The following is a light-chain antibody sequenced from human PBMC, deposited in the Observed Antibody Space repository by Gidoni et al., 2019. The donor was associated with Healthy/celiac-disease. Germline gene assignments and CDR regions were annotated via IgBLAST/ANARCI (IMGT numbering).Light chain of an antibody. CDR2: GAS. V-gene: IGKV3-20*01. CDR3: QQYGSSLHT. Sequence: IVLTQSPGTLSLSPGERATLSCRASQSVSSSYLAWYQQKPGQAPRLLIYGASSRATGIPDRFRGSGSGTDFTLTISRLEPEDFAVYYCQQYGSSLHTFGQGTKLEIK. J-gene: IGKJ2*01. CDR1: QSVSSSY.